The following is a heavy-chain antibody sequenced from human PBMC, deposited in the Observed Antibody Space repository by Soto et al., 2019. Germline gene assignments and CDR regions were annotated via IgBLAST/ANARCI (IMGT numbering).Heavy chain of an antibody. V-gene: IGHV3-15*07. D-gene: IGHD5-18*01. Sequence: EVQLVESGGGLVKPGGSLRLSCAASGFTFSNAWMNWVRQAPGKGLEWVGRIKSKTDGGTTDYAAPVKGRFTISRDDSKNTLYLQMNSLKTEDTAVYYCTTENPSTPIQLWVGDAFDIWGQGTMVTVSS. CDR3: TTENPSTPIQLWVGDAFDI. J-gene: IGHJ3*02. CDR2: IKSKTDGGTT. CDR1: GFTFSNAW.